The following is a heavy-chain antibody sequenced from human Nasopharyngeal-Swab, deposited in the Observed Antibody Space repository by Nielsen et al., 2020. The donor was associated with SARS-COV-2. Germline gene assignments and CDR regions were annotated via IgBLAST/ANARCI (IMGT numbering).Heavy chain of an antibody. CDR3: AVFTDSSGYYYEEFDY. CDR2: INSDGSST. V-gene: IGHV3-74*01. J-gene: IGHJ4*02. CDR1: GFTFSRYW. D-gene: IGHD3-22*01. Sequence: GESLKISCAASGFTFSRYWMHWVRQAPGKGLVWVSRINSDGSSTSYADSVKGRFTISRDNAKNTLYLQMNSLRAEDTAVYYCAVFTDSSGYYYEEFDYWGQGTLVTVSS.